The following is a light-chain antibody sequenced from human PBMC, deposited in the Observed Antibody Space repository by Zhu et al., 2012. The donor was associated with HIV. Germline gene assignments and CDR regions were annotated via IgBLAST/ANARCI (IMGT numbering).Light chain of an antibody. CDR3: QQYGGSPMYS. V-gene: IGKV3-20*01. CDR1: QSVSSNY. J-gene: IGKJ2*03. Sequence: EIVLTQSPDTLSLSPGDRATLACRASQSVSSNYLIWYQQKPGQAPRPLIYGASDRASGVPDRFSGSGSGTDFTLTISRLEPEDFAVYYCQQYGGSPMYSFGQGTKLEIK. CDR2: GAS.